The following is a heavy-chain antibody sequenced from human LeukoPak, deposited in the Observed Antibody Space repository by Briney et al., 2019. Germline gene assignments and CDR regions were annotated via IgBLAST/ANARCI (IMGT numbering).Heavy chain of an antibody. Sequence: KPRASVNVSCKASGYTFTSYYVHWVRQAPGPGLEWVGMINPSGGSTTYSQKFQGRITMARGTSTSTVYMELSSLRSEDTAVYYCARGPGTNIDYWGQGTLATVSS. CDR1: GYTFTSYY. CDR2: INPSGGST. V-gene: IGHV1-46*01. CDR3: ARGPGTNIDY. D-gene: IGHD3-10*01. J-gene: IGHJ4*02.